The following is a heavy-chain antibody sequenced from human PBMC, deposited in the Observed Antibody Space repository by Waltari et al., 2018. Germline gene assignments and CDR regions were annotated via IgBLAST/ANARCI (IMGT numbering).Heavy chain of an antibody. CDR1: GYTFSSYY. CDR2: IKLRRRTT. D-gene: IGHD3-10*01. J-gene: IGHJ4*02. CDR3: AREPPEGFHFDN. V-gene: IGHV1-46*01. Sequence: QVQLVQSGAEVKRPGASVKVSCKASGYTFSSYYIHWVRQAPGQGLEWMGIIKLRRRTTESAQKFQGRVTVTSDTSTSTVYMELSSLRSDDTAVYYCAREPPEGFHFDNWGQGTLVTVSS.